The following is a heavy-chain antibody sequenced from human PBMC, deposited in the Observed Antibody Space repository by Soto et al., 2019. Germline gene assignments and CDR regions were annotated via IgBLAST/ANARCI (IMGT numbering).Heavy chain of an antibody. V-gene: IGHV1-8*01. J-gene: IGHJ4*02. CDR1: GYTFTSYD. D-gene: IGHD4-17*01. CDR3: ARTIYGDTVSY. CDR2: MNPNSGNT. Sequence: QVQLVQSGAEVKKPGASVKVSCKASGYTFTSYDINWVRQATGQGLEWMGWMNPNSGNTGYAQKFQGRVTMTRITSNGTAYRVLSSLSSESTAVYYCARTIYGDTVSYWGQGTLVTVSA.